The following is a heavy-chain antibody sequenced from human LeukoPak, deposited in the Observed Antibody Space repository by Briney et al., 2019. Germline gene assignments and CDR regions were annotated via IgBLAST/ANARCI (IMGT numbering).Heavy chain of an antibody. Sequence: GASVKVSCKASGYTFTSYGISWVRQAPGQGLEWMGSISAYNGNTNYAQKLQGRVTMTTDTSTSTAYMELRSPRSDDTAVYYCARDSGITIFGGLKDYWGQGTLVTVSS. CDR1: GYTFTSYG. D-gene: IGHD3-3*01. CDR2: ISAYNGNT. V-gene: IGHV1-18*01. J-gene: IGHJ4*02. CDR3: ARDSGITIFGGLKDY.